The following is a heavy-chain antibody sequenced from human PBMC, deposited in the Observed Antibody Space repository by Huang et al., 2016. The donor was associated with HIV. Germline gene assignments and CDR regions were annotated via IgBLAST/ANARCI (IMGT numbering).Heavy chain of an antibody. V-gene: IGHV4-39*01. CDR3: ARHREGPVAYYSGWGSHLNYMDV. Sequence: QLLLQESGPGLVKPSEALALTCAVSGGSIRSSDYHWGWIRQPPGKGLEWIGSIYYKGSTHYRPSLKSRVTIAGDTSKNLFFLNLTSMTAADTAVYYCARHREGPVAYYSGWGSHLNYMDVWGRGRTVVVSS. CDR1: GGSIRSSDYH. J-gene: IGHJ6*03. CDR2: IYYKGST. D-gene: IGHD3-10*01.